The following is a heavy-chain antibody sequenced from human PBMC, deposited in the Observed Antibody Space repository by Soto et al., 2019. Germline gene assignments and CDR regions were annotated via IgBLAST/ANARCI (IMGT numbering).Heavy chain of an antibody. CDR3: ARGSWDAFSGHSYLDV. D-gene: IGHD1-1*01. Sequence: SQTLSLTCDISGDSVSSNSAAWNWIRQTPSRGLEWLGRTYYRSKWYSNYAISVKSRVTVNPDTFKNRFSLQLNSVTPEDTAENYCARGSWDAFSGHSYLDVWGKGTTVPVSS. V-gene: IGHV6-1*01. CDR1: GDSVSSNSAA. CDR2: TYYRSKWYS. J-gene: IGHJ6*03.